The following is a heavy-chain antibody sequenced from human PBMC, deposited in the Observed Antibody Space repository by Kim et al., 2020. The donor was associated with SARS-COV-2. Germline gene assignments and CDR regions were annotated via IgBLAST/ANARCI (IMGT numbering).Heavy chain of an antibody. J-gene: IGHJ4*02. V-gene: IGHV1-18*01. CDR3: TRDLGDYSDHAIFFDY. D-gene: IGHD1-26*01. Sequence: ASVKVSCKASGYTFTTFGISWVRQAPGQGLEWMGWISAYNGDILYARNFRGRVTMTTDPSTGTAYMELRGLKSDDTAVYYCTRDLGDYSDHAIFFDYWGQGTLLTVSS. CDR2: ISAYNGDI. CDR1: GYTFTTFG.